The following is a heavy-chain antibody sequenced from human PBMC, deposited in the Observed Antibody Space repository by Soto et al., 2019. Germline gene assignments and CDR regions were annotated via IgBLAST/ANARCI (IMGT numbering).Heavy chain of an antibody. D-gene: IGHD4-17*01. CDR3: AKAGRGFQPRYGDYFDY. CDR1: GFTFSSYG. J-gene: IGHJ4*02. CDR2: ISYDGSNK. V-gene: IGHV3-30*18. Sequence: QPGGSLRLSCAASGFTFSSYGMHWVRQAPGKGLEWVAVISYDGSNKYYADSVKGRFTISRDNSKNTLYLQMNSLRAEDTAVYYCAKAGRGFQPRYGDYFDYWGQGTLVTVSS.